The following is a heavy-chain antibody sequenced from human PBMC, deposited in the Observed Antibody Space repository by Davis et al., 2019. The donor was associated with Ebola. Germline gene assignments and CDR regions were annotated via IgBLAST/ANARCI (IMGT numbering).Heavy chain of an antibody. CDR2: IYSGGST. Sequence: GGSLRLSCAASGFTFSSYSMNWVRQAPGKGLEWVSVIYSGGSTYYADSVKGRFTISRDNSKNTLYLQMNSLRAEDTAVYYCARGHPQGRVGAELRYFDWPSPGYFDYWGQGTLVTVSS. D-gene: IGHD3-9*01. CDR3: ARGHPQGRVGAELRYFDWPSPGYFDY. J-gene: IGHJ4*02. V-gene: IGHV3-66*01. CDR1: GFTFSSYS.